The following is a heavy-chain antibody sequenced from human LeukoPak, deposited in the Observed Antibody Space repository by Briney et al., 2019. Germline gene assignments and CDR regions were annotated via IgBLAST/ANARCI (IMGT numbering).Heavy chain of an antibody. D-gene: IGHD4-23*01. CDR1: GGSVSSGSYY. CDR2: IYYSGST. Sequence: SETLSLTCTVSGGSVSSGSYYWSWIRQPPGKGLEWTGYIYYSGSTNYNPSLKSRVTISVDTSKNQFSLKLSSVTAADTAVYYCARVRYGGNSFDYWGQGTLVTVSS. V-gene: IGHV4-61*01. J-gene: IGHJ4*02. CDR3: ARVRYGGNSFDY.